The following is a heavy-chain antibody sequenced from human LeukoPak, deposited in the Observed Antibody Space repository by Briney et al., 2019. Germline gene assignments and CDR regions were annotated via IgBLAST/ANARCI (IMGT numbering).Heavy chain of an antibody. Sequence: SETLSLTCTVSGGSISSYYWSWIRQPPGKGLEWIGSIYYSGTTKYSPSLKSRLTISVDTSKSQFSLKLSSVTAADTAVYYCARANSDYLPLDYWGQGTLVTVSS. CDR3: ARANSDYLPLDY. D-gene: IGHD3-22*01. CDR2: IYYSGTT. CDR1: GGSISSYY. V-gene: IGHV4-59*01. J-gene: IGHJ4*02.